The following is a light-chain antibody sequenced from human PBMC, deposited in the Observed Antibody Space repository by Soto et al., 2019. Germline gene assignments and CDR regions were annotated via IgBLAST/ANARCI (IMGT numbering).Light chain of an antibody. CDR1: RTIDNY. V-gene: IGKV1-39*01. CDR2: ATS. J-gene: IGKJ5*01. Sequence: IQMTQSPSSLSASLGDRVTITCRASRTIDNYLNWYQQKPGRAPELLVYATSSLQSGVPSRFTGGGSGTHFTLTISGLQPEDFATYFCQQSYNTPITFGQGTRL. CDR3: QQSYNTPIT.